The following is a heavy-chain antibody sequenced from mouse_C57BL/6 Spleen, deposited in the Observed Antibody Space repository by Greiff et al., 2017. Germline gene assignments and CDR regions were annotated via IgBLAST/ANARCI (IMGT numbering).Heavy chain of an antibody. CDR3: ARHDGYYPYWYCDV. CDR1: GFTFSDYY. J-gene: IGHJ1*03. D-gene: IGHD2-3*01. Sequence: DVHLVESEGGLVQPGSSMKLSCTASGFTFSDYYMAWVRQVPEKGLEWVANINYDGSSTYYLDSLKSRFIISRENAKNILYLQMSSLKSGDTATYYCARHDGYYPYWYCDVWGTGTTVTVSS. V-gene: IGHV5-16*01. CDR2: INYDGSST.